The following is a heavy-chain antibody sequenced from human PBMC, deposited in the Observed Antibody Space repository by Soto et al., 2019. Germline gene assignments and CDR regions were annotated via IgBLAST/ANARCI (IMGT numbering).Heavy chain of an antibody. D-gene: IGHD4-17*01. CDR3: ARDASTVTTFRLGL. CDR2: TYYSGST. V-gene: IGHV4-30-4*01. CDR1: GGSISSGDYY. J-gene: IGHJ2*01. Sequence: QVQLQESGPGLVKPSQTLSLTCTVSGGSISSGDYYWSWIRQPPGKGLEWIGYTYYSGSTYYNPSLKSRITISVDTSKNQFSLKLSSVTAADTALYYCARDASTVTTFRLGLWGRGTLVTVSS.